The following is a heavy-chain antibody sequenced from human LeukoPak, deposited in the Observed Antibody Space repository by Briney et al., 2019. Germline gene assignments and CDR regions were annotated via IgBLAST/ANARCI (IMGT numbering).Heavy chain of an antibody. D-gene: IGHD4-17*01. CDR3: ARADTVTTYDAFDI. CDR2: IIPIFGTA. J-gene: IGHJ3*02. Sequence: SVKVSCKASGGTFSSYAISWVRQAPGQGLEWMGGIIPIFGTANYAQKFQGRVTITADESTSTAYMELSSLRSEDTAVYYCARADTVTTYDAFDIWGQGTMVTVSS. V-gene: IGHV1-69*13. CDR1: GGTFSSYA.